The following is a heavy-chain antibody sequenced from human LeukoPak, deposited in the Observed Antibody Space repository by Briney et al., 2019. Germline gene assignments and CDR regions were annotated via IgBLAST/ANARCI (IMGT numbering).Heavy chain of an antibody. D-gene: IGHD3-9*01. CDR3: ARGDILTGYYDAFDI. CDR2: IYYSGST. Sequence: PSETLSLTCTVSGGSISSYYWSWIRQPPGKGLEWIGYIYYSGSTNYNPSLKSRVTISVDTSKNQFSLMLISVTAADTAVYYCARGDILTGYYDAFDIWGQGTMVTVSS. J-gene: IGHJ3*02. V-gene: IGHV4-59*01. CDR1: GGSISSYY.